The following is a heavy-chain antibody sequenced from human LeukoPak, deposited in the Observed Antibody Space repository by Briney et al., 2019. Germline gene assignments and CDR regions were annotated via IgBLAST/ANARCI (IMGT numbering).Heavy chain of an antibody. D-gene: IGHD3-3*01. Sequence: ASVKVSCKVSGYTLTELSMHWVRQAPGKRLEWMGGFDPEDGETIYAQKFQGRVTMTEDTSTDTAYMELSSLRSEDTAVYYCATEFLEWLSVDYWGQGTLVTVSS. J-gene: IGHJ4*02. CDR3: ATEFLEWLSVDY. CDR2: FDPEDGET. V-gene: IGHV1-24*01. CDR1: GYTLTELS.